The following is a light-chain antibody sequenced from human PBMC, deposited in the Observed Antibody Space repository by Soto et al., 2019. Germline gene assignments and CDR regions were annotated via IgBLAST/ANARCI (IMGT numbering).Light chain of an antibody. CDR1: SSDVGGYNF. V-gene: IGLV2-14*03. Sequence: QPVLTQPASVSGSPGQSITISCTGTSSDVGGYNFVSWYQQHPGKAPKLMIYDVNNRPSGVSNRFSGSKSGNTASLTISGLQAEDEADYYCSSYTSNTSTSLFGGGTKLTVL. CDR3: SSYTSNTSTSL. J-gene: IGLJ2*01. CDR2: DVN.